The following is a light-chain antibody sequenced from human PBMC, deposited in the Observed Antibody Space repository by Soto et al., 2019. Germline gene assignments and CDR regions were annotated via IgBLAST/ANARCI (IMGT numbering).Light chain of an antibody. CDR3: QQYYSYPHT. V-gene: IGKV1-8*01. Sequence: AIRMTQSPSSFSASTGDRVTITCRASQGISSYLAWYQQKPGKAPKLLIYAASTLQSGVPSRFSGSGSGTDFTLTISSLQSEDFATYYCQQYYSYPHTFGGGTKVEIK. CDR1: QGISSY. CDR2: AAS. J-gene: IGKJ4*01.